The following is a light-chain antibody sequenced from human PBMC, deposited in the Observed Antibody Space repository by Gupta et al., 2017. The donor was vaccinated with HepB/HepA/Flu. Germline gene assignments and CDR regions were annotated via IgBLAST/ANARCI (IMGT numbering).Light chain of an antibody. CDR1: SSNIGSNT. Sequence: QSVLTQPPSASGTPGQRVTISCSGSSSNIGSNTVNWYQQLPGTAPTLLIYSNNQRPSWVPDRFSGSKSGTSASLAISGRQSEDEADYYCAAWDDSLNGLYVFGTGTKVTVL. CDR2: SNN. CDR3: AAWDDSLNGLYV. V-gene: IGLV1-44*01. J-gene: IGLJ1*01.